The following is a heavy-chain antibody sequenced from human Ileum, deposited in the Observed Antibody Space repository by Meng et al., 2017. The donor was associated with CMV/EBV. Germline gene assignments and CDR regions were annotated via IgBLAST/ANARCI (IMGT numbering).Heavy chain of an antibody. CDR1: GYTFTTYS. V-gene: IGHV1-18*01. J-gene: IGHJ6*02. CDR3: ARVVVIPADYYTMDV. CDR2: ISPNNGNT. D-gene: IGHD2-2*01. Sequence: ASVKVSCKASGYTFTTYSIAWVRQAPGQGLEWMGLISPNNGNTKYAQRLQDRVTMTTDTSTRTAYMELRSLRSDDTAVYYCARVVVIPADYYTMDVWGQETTVTVSS.